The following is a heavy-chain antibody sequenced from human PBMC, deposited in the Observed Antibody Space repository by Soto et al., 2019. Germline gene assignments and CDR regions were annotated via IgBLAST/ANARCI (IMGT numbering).Heavy chain of an antibody. CDR1: GFTFSSYG. J-gene: IGHJ4*02. V-gene: IGHV3-23*01. D-gene: IGHD3-10*01. CDR3: AKPQEYHCGSGVDY. Sequence: EVQLMESGGGLVQPGGSLRLSCAASGFTFSSYGMSWVRQAPGKGLEWVSGMSGSGGSTYYVDSVKGRFTISRDNSKNTLYLQMKSLRAEDTAVYHCAKPQEYHCGSGVDYWGQGTLVTVSS. CDR2: MSGSGGST.